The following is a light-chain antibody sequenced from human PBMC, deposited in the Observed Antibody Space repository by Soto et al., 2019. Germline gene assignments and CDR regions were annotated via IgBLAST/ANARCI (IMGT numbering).Light chain of an antibody. V-gene: IGKV3-20*01. Sequence: EIVLTQSPGTLSLSPGERATRSFMASQSVSNNYLAWYQQKPGQAPRLLIYGASSRATGIPDRFSGSGSGTDFTLTISRLEPEDFAVYYCQQYGSSPRTFGQGTKVDIK. CDR2: GAS. CDR3: QQYGSSPRT. J-gene: IGKJ1*01. CDR1: QSVSNNY.